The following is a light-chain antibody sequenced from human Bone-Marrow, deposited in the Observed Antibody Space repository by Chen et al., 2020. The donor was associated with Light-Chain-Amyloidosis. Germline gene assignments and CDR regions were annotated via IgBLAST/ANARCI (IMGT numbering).Light chain of an antibody. V-gene: IGLV3-25*03. CDR3: QSADSSGTDEVI. CDR2: RDT. CDR1: DLPTKY. J-gene: IGLJ2*01. Sequence: SYELTQPPSLSVSPGQSARFTCSGDDLPTKYAYWYQQKPGQAPVLVIHRDTERPSGISERFSGSSSGTTATLTISGVQAEDEADYHCQSADSSGTDEVIFGGGTKLTVL.